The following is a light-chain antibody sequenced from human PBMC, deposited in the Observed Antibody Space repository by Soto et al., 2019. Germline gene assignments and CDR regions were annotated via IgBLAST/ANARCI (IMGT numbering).Light chain of an antibody. J-gene: IGKJ4*01. CDR3: QQYDNYPLT. CDR1: QGVRSW. CDR2: DAS. Sequence: DIQLTQSPSTLSASLVHRVNIXCRASQGVRSWLAWYQQKPGRAPKFLIYDASSLESGVPSRFSGSGSGTEFTLTISNLQPDDFATYYCQQYDNYPLTFGGGTKVDI. V-gene: IGKV1-5*01.